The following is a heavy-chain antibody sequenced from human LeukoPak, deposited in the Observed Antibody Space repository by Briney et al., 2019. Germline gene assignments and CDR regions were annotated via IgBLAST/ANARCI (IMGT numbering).Heavy chain of an antibody. D-gene: IGHD6-13*01. V-gene: IGHV1-2*02. CDR1: GYTVTGNY. CDR2: INPNSGGT. J-gene: IGHJ4*02. Sequence: GASVTLSCNASGYTVTGNYYHWIWLAQCQGNELVGCINPNSGGTNYAQKFQGRVTMTRDTSISTGYMELSRLRSDDTAVYYCAREERRGYSSSWDLDYWGQGTLVTVSS. CDR3: AREERRGYSSSWDLDY.